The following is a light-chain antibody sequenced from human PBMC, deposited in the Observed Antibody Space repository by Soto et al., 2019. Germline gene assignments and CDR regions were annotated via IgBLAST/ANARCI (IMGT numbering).Light chain of an antibody. J-gene: IGLJ3*02. Sequence: GKTVTISCTRSSGSIASNYVQWYQQRPGSAPTTVIYEDNQRPSGVPDRFSGSIDSSSNSASLTISGLKTEDEADYYCQSYDSSNRVFGGGTKSPS. CDR1: SGSIASNY. CDR3: QSYDSSNRV. CDR2: EDN. V-gene: IGLV6-57*03.